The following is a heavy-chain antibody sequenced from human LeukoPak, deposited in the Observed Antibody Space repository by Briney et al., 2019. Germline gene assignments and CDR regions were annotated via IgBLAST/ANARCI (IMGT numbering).Heavy chain of an antibody. CDR1: GYTLSGLS. J-gene: IGHJ3*02. V-gene: IGHV1-24*01. CDR2: FDPEDGET. CDR3: ATKYYYDSRNAFDM. D-gene: IGHD3-22*01. Sequence: GASVKVSCKVSGYTLSGLSMHWVRQTPGKGLEWMGRFDPEDGETVNAEKFLGRVTMTEDTSTDTAYMELSSLRSEDTAVYYCATKYYYDSRNAFDMWGQGTMVTVSS.